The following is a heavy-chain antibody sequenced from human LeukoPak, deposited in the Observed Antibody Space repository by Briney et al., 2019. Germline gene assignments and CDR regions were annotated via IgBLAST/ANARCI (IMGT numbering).Heavy chain of an antibody. D-gene: IGHD5-12*01. J-gene: IGHJ4*02. CDR1: GFTFSSYS. V-gene: IGHV3-21*01. CDR3: ATSVGDGYDSN. Sequence: PGGTLRLSCAASGFTFSSYSMNWVRQAPGKGLEWVSSISSSSSYIYYADSVKGRFTISRDNAKNSLYLQMNSLRAEDTAVYYCATSVGDGYDSNWGQGTLVTVSS. CDR2: ISSSSSYI.